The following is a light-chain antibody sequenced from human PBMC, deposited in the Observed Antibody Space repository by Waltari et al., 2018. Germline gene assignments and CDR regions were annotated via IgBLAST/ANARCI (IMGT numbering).Light chain of an antibody. CDR3: SSYTSSSMV. J-gene: IGLJ3*02. V-gene: IGLV2-14*01. CDR1: SSDVGGYNY. Sequence: QAALTQPASVSGSPGQSITISCTGTSSDVGGYNYVSWYQQHPGKAPKHRIYDVSNRPSGLSNRFSGSKSGNTASLTISGLQAEDEADYYCSSYTSSSMVFGGGTKLTVL. CDR2: DVS.